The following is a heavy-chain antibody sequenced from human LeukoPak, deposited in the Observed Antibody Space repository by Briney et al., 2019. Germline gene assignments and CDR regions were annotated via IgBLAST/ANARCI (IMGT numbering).Heavy chain of an antibody. D-gene: IGHD3-9*01. J-gene: IGHJ4*02. CDR1: GFNFSGSA. CDR3: AIADYDLLTPGEDY. CDR2: ISYDGSNK. Sequence: GGSLRLSCAASGFNFSGSAMHWVRQPPGKGLEWVAVISYDGSNKDYADSVKGRFTVSRDNSKSTLYLQMNSLRVDDTALYFCAIADYDLLTPGEDYWGQGTLVTVSS. V-gene: IGHV3-30-3*01.